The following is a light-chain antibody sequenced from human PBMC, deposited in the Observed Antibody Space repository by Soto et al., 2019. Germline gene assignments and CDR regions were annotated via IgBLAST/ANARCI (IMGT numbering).Light chain of an antibody. CDR2: DVS. CDR3: CSHAGSYTYV. CDR1: SSDVGAYNY. J-gene: IGLJ1*01. V-gene: IGLV2-11*01. Sequence: QYALTQPRSVSGSPGQSVTISCTGTSSDVGAYNYVSWYQQHPGKAPKVMIYDVSKRPSGVPDRFSGSKSGNTASLTISGLQAEDEADYYCCSHAGSYTYVFGTGTKVTVL.